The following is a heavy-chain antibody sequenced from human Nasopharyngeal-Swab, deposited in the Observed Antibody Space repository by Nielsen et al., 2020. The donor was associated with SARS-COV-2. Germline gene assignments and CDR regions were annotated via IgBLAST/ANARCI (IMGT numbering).Heavy chain of an antibody. D-gene: IGHD4-17*01. CDR3: ARLWPTVTTQ. V-gene: IGHV4-34*01. Sequence: WIRQPPGKGLEWIGEINHTGSPKTGTTNYNPSLKSRTTILVDTSKNQDSLKLNSVTAADTALYYHARLWPTVTTQWGQGTMVTVSS. J-gene: IGHJ3*01. CDR2: INHTGSPKTGTT.